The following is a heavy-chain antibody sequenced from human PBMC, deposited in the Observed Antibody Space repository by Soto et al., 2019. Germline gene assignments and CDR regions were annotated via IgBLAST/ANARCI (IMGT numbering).Heavy chain of an antibody. CDR1: GYTFTSYD. CDR2: MNPNSGNT. D-gene: IGHD6-19*01. CDR3: ATERSSGWYVDY. Sequence: QVQLVQSGAEVKKPGASVKVSCKASGYTFTSYDINWVRQATGEELEWMGWMNPNSGNTGYAQKFQGRVTMTRNTSISTAYMELSSLRSEDTAVYYCATERSSGWYVDYWGQGTLVTLSS. V-gene: IGHV1-8*01. J-gene: IGHJ4*02.